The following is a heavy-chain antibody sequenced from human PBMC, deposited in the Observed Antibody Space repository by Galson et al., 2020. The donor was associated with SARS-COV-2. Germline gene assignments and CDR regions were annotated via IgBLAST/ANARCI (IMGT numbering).Heavy chain of an antibody. Sequence: SQTLSLTCAVSGGSFSDYYWSWIRQAPGKGLEWIGHIYYSGSTNYNPSLKSRVTISVDTSKNQFSLKLSSVTAADTAVYYCARAVPAVAGTEYFDDWGQGTLVTVSS. CDR2: IYYSGST. V-gene: IGHV4-59*01. CDR1: GGSFSDYY. CDR3: ARAVPAVAGTEYFDD. J-gene: IGHJ4*02. D-gene: IGHD6-19*01.